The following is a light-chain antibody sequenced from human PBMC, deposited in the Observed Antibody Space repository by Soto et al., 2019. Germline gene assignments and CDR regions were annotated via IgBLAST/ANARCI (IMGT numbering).Light chain of an antibody. Sequence: QPALTQPASVSLSPGQSSTISCVGTGDDIGGYNFVSWYQHHPGKAPKLIIYDVTHRPSGVSERFSGSKSGFTASLTISGLQPEDESHYYCASFTSISTYVFGTGTKVTVL. J-gene: IGLJ1*01. CDR1: GDDIGGYNF. CDR3: ASFTSISTYV. V-gene: IGLV2-14*01. CDR2: DVT.